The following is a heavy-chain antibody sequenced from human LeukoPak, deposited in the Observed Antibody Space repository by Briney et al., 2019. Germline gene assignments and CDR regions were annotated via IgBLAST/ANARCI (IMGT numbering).Heavy chain of an antibody. Sequence: GGSLRLSCAASGFTVSNNYMSWARQAPGKGLEWVSVIYSGSSTYYADSVKGRFTISRDNSKNTLYLQMNSLRVEDTAVYYCTKDRSYGRSYFDYWGQGTLVTVSS. CDR2: IYSGSST. CDR3: TKDRSYGRSYFDY. V-gene: IGHV3-66*02. CDR1: GFTVSNNY. J-gene: IGHJ4*02. D-gene: IGHD5-18*01.